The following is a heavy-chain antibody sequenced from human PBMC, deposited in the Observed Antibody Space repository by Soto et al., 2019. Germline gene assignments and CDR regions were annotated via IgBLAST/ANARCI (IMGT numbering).Heavy chain of an antibody. Sequence: PSETLSLTFTVSGDSINNYYWSWIRQPPGKRLEWIGYIYYTGSTTYNPSLESRVTMSVDTSKKQFSLKLSSLRSEDTAVYYCARYSSRWYYFDYWGQGTLVTVSS. D-gene: IGHD6-13*01. J-gene: IGHJ4*02. V-gene: IGHV4-59*01. CDR2: IYYTGST. CDR3: ARYSSRWYYFDY. CDR1: GDSINNYY.